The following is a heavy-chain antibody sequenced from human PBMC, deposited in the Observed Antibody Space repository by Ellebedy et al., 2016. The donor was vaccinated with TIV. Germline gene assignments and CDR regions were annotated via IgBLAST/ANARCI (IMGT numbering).Heavy chain of an antibody. CDR3: AKDVSRYRGGAFDL. CDR2: IAYDGSDD. CDR1: RFTFSTYP. J-gene: IGHJ3*01. D-gene: IGHD2-15*01. V-gene: IGHV3-30*04. Sequence: GGSLRLSXTASRFTFSTYPMHWVRQAPGRGLEWVAVIAYDGSDDVYADSVKGRFTISRENFKNTLYLQMNSLRPEDTAVYYCAKDVSRYRGGAFDLWGQGAAITVSS.